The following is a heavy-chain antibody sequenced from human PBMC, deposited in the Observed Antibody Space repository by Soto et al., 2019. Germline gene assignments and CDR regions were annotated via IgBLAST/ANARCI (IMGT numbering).Heavy chain of an antibody. Sequence: WGSLSPACTVPGASVTGYYWSGIRQPPGKGLEWIGYIYYSGSTNYNPSLKSRVTISVDASKNQFSLKLSSVTAADTAVYYCTRLHNWNFNSGYYYYGMDVWGQGTTVTVSS. D-gene: IGHD1-7*01. V-gene: IGHV4-59*02. CDR3: TRLHNWNFNSGYYYYGMDV. CDR1: GASVTGYY. J-gene: IGHJ6*02. CDR2: IYYSGST.